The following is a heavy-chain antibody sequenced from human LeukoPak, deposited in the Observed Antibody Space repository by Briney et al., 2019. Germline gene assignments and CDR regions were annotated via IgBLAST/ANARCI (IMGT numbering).Heavy chain of an antibody. V-gene: IGHV4-4*07. CDR2: IYTSRST. J-gene: IGHJ6*03. D-gene: IGHD2-21*02. CDR3: ARGQVTNPYYYYYYMDV. CDR1: GCSISSYY. Sequence: SETLSLTCTVSGCSISSYYWSWIRQPAGKGLEWIGRIYTSRSTNYNPSLKSRVTMSVDTSKNQFSLKLSSVTAADTAVYYCARGQVTNPYYYYYYMDVWGKGTTVTVSS.